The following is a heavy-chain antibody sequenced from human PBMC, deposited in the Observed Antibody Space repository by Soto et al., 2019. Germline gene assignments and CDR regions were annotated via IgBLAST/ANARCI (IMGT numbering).Heavy chain of an antibody. CDR2: ISSSSSYI. D-gene: IGHD2-2*01. CDR1: GFTFSSYS. CDR3: ASGPPGYCSSTSCYPYYYMDV. V-gene: IGHV3-21*01. J-gene: IGHJ6*03. Sequence: GGSLRLSCAASGFTFSSYSMNWFRQAPGKGLEWVSSISSSSSYIYYADSVKGRFTISRDNAKNSLYLQMNSLRAEDTAVYYCASGPPGYCSSTSCYPYYYMDVWGKGTTVTVSS.